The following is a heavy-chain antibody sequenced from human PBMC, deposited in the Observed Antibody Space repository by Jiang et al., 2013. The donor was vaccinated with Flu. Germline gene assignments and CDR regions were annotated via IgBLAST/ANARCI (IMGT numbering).Heavy chain of an antibody. J-gene: IGHJ6*02. V-gene: IGHV6-1*01. D-gene: IGHD6-6*01. CDR2: TYYRSKWYN. CDR1: GDSVSSNSAA. Sequence: SQTLSLTCAISGDSVSSNSAAWNWIRQSPSRGLEWLGRTYYRSKWYNDYAVSVKSRITINPDTSKNQFSLQLNSVTPEDTAVYYCARDYTNIAARLSYYYGMDVWGQGTTVTVSS. CDR3: ARDYTNIAARLSYYYGMDV.